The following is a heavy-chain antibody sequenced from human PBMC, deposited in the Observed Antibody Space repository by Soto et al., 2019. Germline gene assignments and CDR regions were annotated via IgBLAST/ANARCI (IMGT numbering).Heavy chain of an antibody. Sequence: SETLSLTCAVYGGSFSGYYWSWIRQPPGKGLEWIGEINHSGSTNYNPSLKSRVTISVDTSKNQFSLKLSSVTAADTAVYYCASSRGDYDFWSGYQTSYYYGTDVWGKGTTGTVS. CDR2: INHSGST. CDR3: ASSRGDYDFWSGYQTSYYYGTDV. J-gene: IGHJ6*04. D-gene: IGHD3-3*01. V-gene: IGHV4-34*01. CDR1: GGSFSGYY.